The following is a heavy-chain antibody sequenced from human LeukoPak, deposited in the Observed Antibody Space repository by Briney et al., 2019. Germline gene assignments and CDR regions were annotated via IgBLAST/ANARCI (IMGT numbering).Heavy chain of an antibody. V-gene: IGHV4-30-2*01. CDR1: GGSISSGGYS. J-gene: IGHJ5*02. CDR2: IYHSGST. Sequence: SETLSLTCAVSGGSISSGGYSWSWIRQPPGKGLEWIGYIYHSGSTYYNPSLKSRVTISVDRSKNQFSLKLSSVTAADTAVYYCARAGAAYCGGDCYGWFDPWGQGTLVTVSS. D-gene: IGHD2-21*02. CDR3: ARAGAAYCGGDCYGWFDP.